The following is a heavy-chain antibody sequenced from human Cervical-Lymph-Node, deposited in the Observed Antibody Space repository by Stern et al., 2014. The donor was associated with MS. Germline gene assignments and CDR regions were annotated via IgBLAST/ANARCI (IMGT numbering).Heavy chain of an antibody. CDR3: ARDVVDTAMITRSDYLDS. V-gene: IGHV7-4-1*02. Sequence: QVQLVQSGSELKEPGASVKVSCKASGYTLTNYPMNWVRQAPGQGLEWMGWINTNTGNSTYAQGCTGRFVFSLDTSVSTAYLHISSLKAEDTAVYYCARDVVDTAMITRSDYLDSWGQGTLVTVSS. CDR1: GYTLTNYP. J-gene: IGHJ4*02. CDR2: INTNTGNS. D-gene: IGHD5-18*01.